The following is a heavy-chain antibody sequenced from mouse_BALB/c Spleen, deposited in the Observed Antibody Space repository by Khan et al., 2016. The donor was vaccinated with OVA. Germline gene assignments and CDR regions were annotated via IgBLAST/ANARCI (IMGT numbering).Heavy chain of an antibody. CDR3: TRSGYGAFAY. V-gene: IGHV1S81*02. Sequence: LQESGAELVKPGASVKLSCKASGYTFTSYYMYWVKLRPGQGLEWIGEINPSDADTNFNDKFKSKATLTVDKSSNTAYMQLSSLTSEDSAVYYCTRSGYGAFAYWGQGTLVTVSA. J-gene: IGHJ3*01. CDR1: GYTFTSYY. D-gene: IGHD1-1*02. CDR2: INPSDADT.